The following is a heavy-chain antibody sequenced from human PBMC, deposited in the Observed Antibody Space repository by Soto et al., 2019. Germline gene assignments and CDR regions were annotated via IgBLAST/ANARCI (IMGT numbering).Heavy chain of an antibody. Sequence: QVQLVEAGGGVVQPGRSLRLSCAASGFSFSYYAMHWVRQAPGKGLEWVAVIAYDASKKYYADSVKGRFTISRDNSKKTLYLQMNSLRDEDTAVYYCASPYCSGGSCYLTEYFHHWGQGTRVTVSS. J-gene: IGHJ1*01. D-gene: IGHD2-15*01. V-gene: IGHV3-30*03. CDR1: GFSFSYYA. CDR2: IAYDASKK. CDR3: ASPYCSGGSCYLTEYFHH.